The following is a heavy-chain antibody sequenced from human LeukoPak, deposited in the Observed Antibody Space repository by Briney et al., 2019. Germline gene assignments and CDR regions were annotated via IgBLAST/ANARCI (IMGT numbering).Heavy chain of an antibody. CDR1: GFTFSSYG. Sequence: GGSLRLSCAASGFTFSSYGMHWVRQAPGKGLEWVAFIRYDGSNKYYADSVKGRFTISRDNSKNTLYLQMNSLRAEDTAVYYCAKDRQYYDFWTGYRGVDEIGDYYMDVWGKGTTVTVSS. J-gene: IGHJ6*03. D-gene: IGHD3-3*01. CDR3: AKDRQYYDFWTGYRGVDEIGDYYMDV. V-gene: IGHV3-30*02. CDR2: IRYDGSNK.